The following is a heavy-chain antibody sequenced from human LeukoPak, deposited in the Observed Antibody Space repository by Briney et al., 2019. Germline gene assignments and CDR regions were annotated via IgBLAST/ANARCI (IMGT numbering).Heavy chain of an antibody. V-gene: IGHV3-53*05. CDR2: IYSGGST. CDR1: GFTVSNNY. D-gene: IGHD2-21*01. CDR3: AKEFNRGLPDY. J-gene: IGHJ4*02. Sequence: GGSLRLSCAASGFTVSNNYMTWVRQAPGKGLEWVSLIYSGGSTYYADSVKGRFTISRDNSKNTLYLQMSSLRAEGTAVYYCAKEFNRGLPDYWGQGTLVTVPS.